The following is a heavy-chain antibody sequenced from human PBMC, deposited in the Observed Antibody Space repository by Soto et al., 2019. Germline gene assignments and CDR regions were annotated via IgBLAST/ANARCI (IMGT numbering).Heavy chain of an antibody. D-gene: IGHD5-12*01. Sequence: LSLTCTVSGDSISRSSYNCGRIRQPPGKGLEWIASIYYSGSTYYNPSLKSRVTISADTSKNQFSLKLRSVTAADTAVYYCARHLDIVATTPGFDYWGQGTLVTVSS. CDR2: IYYSGST. CDR1: GDSISRSSYN. V-gene: IGHV4-39*01. J-gene: IGHJ4*02. CDR3: ARHLDIVATTPGFDY.